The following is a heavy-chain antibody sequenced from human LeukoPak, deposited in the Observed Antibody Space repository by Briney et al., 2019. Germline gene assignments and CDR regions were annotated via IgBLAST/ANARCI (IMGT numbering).Heavy chain of an antibody. Sequence: ASVKVSCKASGYMFASYGISWVRQAPGQGLEWMGWISVYNGNTNYAQKLQGRVSMTTDTSTSTACMELRHLRSDDTAVYYCARAKSGSYAYYYYYMDVWGKGTTVTVSS. V-gene: IGHV1-18*01. CDR3: ARAKSGSYAYYYYYMDV. D-gene: IGHD1-26*01. CDR1: GYMFASYG. CDR2: ISVYNGNT. J-gene: IGHJ6*03.